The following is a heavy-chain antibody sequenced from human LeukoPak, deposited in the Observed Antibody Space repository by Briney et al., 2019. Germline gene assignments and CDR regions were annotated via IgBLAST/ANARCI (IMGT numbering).Heavy chain of an antibody. CDR3: AKVPPSITAAGNWLGP. CDR2: INPNTGGT. D-gene: IGHD6-13*01. CDR1: GYTFTGYY. V-gene: IGHV1-2*06. Sequence: AASVKVSCKASGYTFTGYYIHWVRQAPGQGLEWMGRINPNTGGTDYAQKFQGRVTMTRDTSITTAYMELSRLTSDDTAIDYCAKVPPSITAAGNWLGPWGQGALVTVSS. J-gene: IGHJ5*02.